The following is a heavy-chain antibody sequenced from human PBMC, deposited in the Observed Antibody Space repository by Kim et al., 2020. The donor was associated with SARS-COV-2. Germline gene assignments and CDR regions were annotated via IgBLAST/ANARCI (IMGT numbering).Heavy chain of an antibody. D-gene: IGHD2-2*01. CDR2: INPESGTP. V-gene: IGHV1-46*03. Sequence: ASVKVSCKPSGYIFTRYDVHWVRQAPGRGLEWMGVINPESGTPTYEQNFQGRLTMTRDTSTDTVYMELTSLRLDDTAVYYCARAGHYATSRGPPAYWGQG. CDR3: ARAGHYATSRGPPAY. CDR1: GYIFTRYD. J-gene: IGHJ4*02.